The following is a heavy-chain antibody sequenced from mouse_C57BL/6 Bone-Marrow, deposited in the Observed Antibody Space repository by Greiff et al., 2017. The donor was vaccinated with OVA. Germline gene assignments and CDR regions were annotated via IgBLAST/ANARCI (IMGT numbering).Heavy chain of an antibody. CDR3: ARSLKDWYFDV. Sequence: EVKLVESGGGLVKPGGSLKLSCAASGFTFSSYAMSWVRQTPETRLEWVATISDGGSYTYYPDNVKGRFTISRDNAKNNLYLQMSHLKSEDTAMYYCARSLKDWYFDVWGTGTTVTVSS. J-gene: IGHJ1*03. V-gene: IGHV5-4*03. CDR2: ISDGGSYT. D-gene: IGHD6-2*01. CDR1: GFTFSSYA.